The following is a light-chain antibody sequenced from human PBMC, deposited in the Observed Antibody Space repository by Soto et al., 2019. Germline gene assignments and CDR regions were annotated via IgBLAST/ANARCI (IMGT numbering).Light chain of an antibody. CDR1: QGINAF. V-gene: IGKV1-16*02. CDR3: QQYHSYPVT. Sequence: DIEMTQSPSSLSASVGDTVTITCRASQGINAFLAWFQQKPGKAPKPLISAASSLQSGVPSKFSGRGSDRDFTLTISSLQPEDSATYYCQQYHSYPVTFGGGTKVEIK. CDR2: AAS. J-gene: IGKJ4*01.